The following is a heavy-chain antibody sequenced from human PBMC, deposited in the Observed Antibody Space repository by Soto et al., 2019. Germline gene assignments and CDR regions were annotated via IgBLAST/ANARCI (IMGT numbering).Heavy chain of an antibody. CDR2: ISYDGSNK. CDR3: ARDKGSGTTAGGDY. CDR1: GFTFSSYA. Sequence: QVQLVESGGGVVQPGRSLRLSCAASGFTFSSYAMHWVRQAPGKGLEWVAVISYDGSNKYYADSVKGRFTISRDNSKNTVYLQMNSLRAEDTAVYYCARDKGSGTTAGGDYWGQGTLVTVSS. V-gene: IGHV3-30-3*01. J-gene: IGHJ4*02. D-gene: IGHD1-7*01.